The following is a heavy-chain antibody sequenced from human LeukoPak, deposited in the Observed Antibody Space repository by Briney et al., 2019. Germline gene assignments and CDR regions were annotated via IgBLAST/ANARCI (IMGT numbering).Heavy chain of an antibody. CDR3: ARARGEGVPAGPLPDY. J-gene: IGHJ4*02. V-gene: IGHV4-59*01. D-gene: IGHD2-2*01. Sequence: SETLSLTCSVSGGSISDYSWNWIRQPPGKGPEWIGHICYSGSTNYNPSLKSRVIMSIDTSKKQFSLKLTSVSAADTAVYYFARARGEGVPAGPLPDYWGQGALATVSS. CDR1: GGSISDYS. CDR2: ICYSGST.